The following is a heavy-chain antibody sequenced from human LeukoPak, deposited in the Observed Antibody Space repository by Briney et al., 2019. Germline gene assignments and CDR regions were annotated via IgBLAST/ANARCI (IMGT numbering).Heavy chain of an antibody. Sequence: PSETLSLTCTVPGGSISSFYWSWIRQPAGKGLEWIGRISSSGSTNYNPSLKSRVTVSVDKSKNQFSLKLTSVTAADTAVYYCARDISWFDPWGQGTLVTVSS. D-gene: IGHD3-3*02. CDR2: ISSSGST. J-gene: IGHJ5*02. CDR1: GGSISSFY. CDR3: ARDISWFDP. V-gene: IGHV4-4*07.